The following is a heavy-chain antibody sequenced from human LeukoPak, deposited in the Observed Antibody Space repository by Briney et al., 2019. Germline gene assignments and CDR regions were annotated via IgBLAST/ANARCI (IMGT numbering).Heavy chain of an antibody. D-gene: IGHD6-19*01. CDR2: INTDGSTT. CDR3: ARREGSGWYYFDY. V-gene: IGHV3-74*01. CDR1: GFTFSNSW. Sequence: QPGGSLRLSCAASGFTFSNSWMHWVRQAPGKGLVWISLINTDGSTTVYADSVKGRFTISRDNAKNTLYLQMNSLRPEDTAVYYCARREGSGWYYFDYWGQGTLVTVSS. J-gene: IGHJ4*02.